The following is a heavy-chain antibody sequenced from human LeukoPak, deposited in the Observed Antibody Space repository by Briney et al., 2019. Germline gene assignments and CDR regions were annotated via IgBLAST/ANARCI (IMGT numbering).Heavy chain of an antibody. J-gene: IGHJ4*02. CDR1: GFTFSSYS. D-gene: IGHD4-17*01. CDR3: AKRASTGHYFDY. Sequence: GGSLRLSCAASGFTFSSYSMNWVRQAPGKGLEWVSSISSSSSYIYYADSVKGRFTISRDNAKNSLYLQMNSLRAEDTALYYCAKRASTGHYFDYWGQGTLVTVSS. CDR2: ISSSSSYI. V-gene: IGHV3-21*04.